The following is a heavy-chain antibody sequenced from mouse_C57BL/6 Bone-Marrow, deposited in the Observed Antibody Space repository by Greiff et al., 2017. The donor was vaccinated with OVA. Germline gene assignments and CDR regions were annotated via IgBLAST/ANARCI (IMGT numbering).Heavy chain of an antibody. CDR2: IWSGGST. Sequence: QVQLKQSGPGLVQPSQSLSITCTVSGFSLTSYGVHWVRQSPGKGLEWLGVIWSGGSTDYNAAFISRLSISKDNSKSQVFFKMNSLQADDTAIYYCARKRNYSNIRYAMDYWGQGTSVTVSS. V-gene: IGHV2-2*01. D-gene: IGHD2-5*01. CDR3: ARKRNYSNIRYAMDY. CDR1: GFSLTSYG. J-gene: IGHJ4*01.